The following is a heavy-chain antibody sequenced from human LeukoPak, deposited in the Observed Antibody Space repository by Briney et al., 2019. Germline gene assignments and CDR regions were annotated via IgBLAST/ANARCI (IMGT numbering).Heavy chain of an antibody. V-gene: IGHV1-2*02. CDR1: GYTFTGYY. D-gene: IGHD3-22*01. CDR3: ASHYYDSSGYYSDY. CDR2: INPNSGGT. Sequence: ASVKVSCKASGYTFTGYYMRWVRQAPGQGLEWMGWINPNSGGTNYAQKFQGRVTMTRDTSISTAYMELSRLRSDDTVVYYCASHYYDSSGYYSDYWGQGTLVTVSS. J-gene: IGHJ4*02.